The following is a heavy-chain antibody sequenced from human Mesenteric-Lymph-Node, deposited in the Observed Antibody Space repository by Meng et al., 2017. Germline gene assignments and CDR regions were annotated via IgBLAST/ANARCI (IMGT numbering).Heavy chain of an antibody. V-gene: IGHV3-33*01. Sequence: GGSLRLSCAASGYTFSAYAMHWVRQAPGKGLEWVAVIWYDESNKYYADSVKGRFTISRDNSKNTLYLQMNSLRAEDTAVYYCASVTTCSGFVCDYWGQGTLVTVSS. D-gene: IGHD2-15*01. CDR3: ASVTTCSGFVCDY. J-gene: IGHJ4*02. CDR2: IWYDESNK. CDR1: GYTFSAYA.